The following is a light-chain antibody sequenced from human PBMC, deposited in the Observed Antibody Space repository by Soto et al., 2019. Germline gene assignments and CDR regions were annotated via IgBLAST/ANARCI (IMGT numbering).Light chain of an antibody. Sequence: QSVLTQPASVSGSPGQSITISCTGTSSDVGAYDYVSWYQQHPDKAPKLMIYEVSNRPSGVSNRFSGSKPVNTATLTISGLQADDEADYYCSSYTSSSSRVFGTGPKVTVL. CDR2: EVS. CDR3: SSYTSSSSRV. J-gene: IGLJ1*01. CDR1: SSDVGAYDY. V-gene: IGLV2-14*03.